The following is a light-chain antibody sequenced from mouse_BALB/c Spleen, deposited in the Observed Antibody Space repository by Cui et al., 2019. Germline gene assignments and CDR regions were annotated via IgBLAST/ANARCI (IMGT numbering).Light chain of an antibody. Sequence: DIVMTQSHKFMSTSVGDRVSITCKASQDVGTAVAWYQQKPGQSPKLLIYWASIRHTGVPDRFTGSGSGTDFTLTISNVQSEDLADYFCQQYSSYPLTFGSGTKLEIK. CDR3: QQYSSYPLT. V-gene: IGKV6-23*01. J-gene: IGKJ4*01. CDR1: QDVGTA. CDR2: WAS.